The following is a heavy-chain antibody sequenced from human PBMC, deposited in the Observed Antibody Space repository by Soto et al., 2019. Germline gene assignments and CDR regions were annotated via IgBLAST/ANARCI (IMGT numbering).Heavy chain of an antibody. CDR3: ARAGKIVVVPAAIRAAYYYGMDV. D-gene: IGHD2-2*02. CDR2: INHSGST. J-gene: IGHJ6*02. CDR1: GGSFSGYY. V-gene: IGHV4-34*01. Sequence: PSETLSLTCAVYGGSFSGYYWSWIRQPPGKGLEWIGEINHSGSTNYNPSLKSRVTIPVDTSKNQFSLKLSSVTAADTAVYYCARAGKIVVVPAAIRAAYYYGMDVWGQGTTVTVSS.